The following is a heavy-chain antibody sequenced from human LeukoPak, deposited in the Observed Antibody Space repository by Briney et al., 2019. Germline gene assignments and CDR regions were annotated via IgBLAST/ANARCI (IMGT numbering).Heavy chain of an antibody. J-gene: IGHJ3*02. CDR1: GFTFSNAW. CDR3: ARIGGVRAFHM. V-gene: IGHV3-7*01. D-gene: IGHD3-16*01. Sequence: SGGSLRLSCAASGFTFSNAWMSWVRQAPGKGLEWVANIKEDGSEIYYVDSLKGRFTISRDNAKNTLYLQMNSLRAEDTAVYYCARIGGVRAFHMWGQGTMVTVSS. CDR2: IKEDGSEI.